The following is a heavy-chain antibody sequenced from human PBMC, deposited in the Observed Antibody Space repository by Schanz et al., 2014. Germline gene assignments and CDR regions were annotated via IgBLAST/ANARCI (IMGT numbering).Heavy chain of an antibody. CDR1: GFRFDDYA. CDR2: MSWNAGSL. J-gene: IGHJ4*02. D-gene: IGHD3-22*01. CDR3: AKDGRLPYYGTGSDFDY. Sequence: EVQLVESGGGLVQPGRSLRLSCVASGFRFDDYAMHWVRQAPGKGLEWVSGMSWNAGSLGYGDSVKGRFTISRDNAKNSLYLQMNSLRAEDTALYYCAKDGRLPYYGTGSDFDYWGQGTLVAGSS. V-gene: IGHV3-9*01.